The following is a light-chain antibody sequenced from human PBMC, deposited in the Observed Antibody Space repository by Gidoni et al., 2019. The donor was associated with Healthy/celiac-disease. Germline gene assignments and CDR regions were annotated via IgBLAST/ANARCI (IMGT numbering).Light chain of an antibody. Sequence: DIVLTQSPATLSLSPGERATLSCRASQSVSSSLAWYQQKPGQAPRLLIYDASNRATGIPARFRGSGSGTDCTLTISSREPEDFAVYYCQQRSNWPPITFGQGTRLEIK. CDR1: QSVSSS. CDR3: QQRSNWPPIT. J-gene: IGKJ5*01. V-gene: IGKV3-11*01. CDR2: DAS.